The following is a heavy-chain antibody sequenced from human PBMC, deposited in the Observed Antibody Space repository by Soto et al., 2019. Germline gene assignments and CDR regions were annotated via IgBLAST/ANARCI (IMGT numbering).Heavy chain of an antibody. J-gene: IGHJ3*02. CDR3: ARDNYSNYDAAFDI. V-gene: IGHV4-4*07. D-gene: IGHD4-4*01. CDR2: IYTSGST. Sequence: PXETLSLTCAVAGGSISSYYWSWIRQPAGKGLEWIGRIYTSGSTNYNPSLKSRVTMSVDTSKNQFSLKLSSVTAADTAVYYCARDNYSNYDAAFDIWGQGKMVTVS. CDR1: GGSISSYY.